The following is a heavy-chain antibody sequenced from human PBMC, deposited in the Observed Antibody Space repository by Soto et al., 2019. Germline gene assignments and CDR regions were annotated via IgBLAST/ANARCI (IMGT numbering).Heavy chain of an antibody. CDR2: ISYDGRNK. V-gene: IGHV3-30*04. CDR3: AREIERLLGY. J-gene: IGHJ4*02. CDR1: GFTFSSYA. Sequence: QVQLVESGGGVVQPGRSLRLSCAVSGFTFSSYAMHWVRQAPGKGLEWVAVISYDGRNKYYADSVKGRFTISRDNSKNTMYLQMNSVRAEDTALYYCAREIERLLGYWGQGTVVTVS. D-gene: IGHD3-3*01.